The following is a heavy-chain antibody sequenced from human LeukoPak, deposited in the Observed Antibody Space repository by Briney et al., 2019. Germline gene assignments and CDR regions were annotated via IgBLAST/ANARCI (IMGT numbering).Heavy chain of an antibody. CDR2: ISNSGSPI. CDR3: ARDPYRDYDGSGYYYYYYGMDV. Sequence: PGGSLRLSCAASGFMFSSYEMNWVRQAPGKGLEWVSYISNSGSPIYYADSVKGRFTISRDNAKNSLYLQMNSLRAEDTAVYYCARDPYRDYDGSGYYYYYYGMDVWGQGTTVTVSS. D-gene: IGHD3-10*01. CDR1: GFMFSSYE. V-gene: IGHV3-48*03. J-gene: IGHJ6*02.